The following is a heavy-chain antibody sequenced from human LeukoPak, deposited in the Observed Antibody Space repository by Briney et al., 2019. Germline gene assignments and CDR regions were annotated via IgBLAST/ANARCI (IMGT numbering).Heavy chain of an antibody. CDR3: ATSVWPPYYHYYYMDV. V-gene: IGHV1-69*13. Sequence: ASVKVSCKASGGTFSSYAISWVRQAPGQGLEWMGGIIPIFGTANYAQKFQGRVTITADESTSTAYMELSSLRSEDTAVYYCATSVWPPYYHYYYMDVWGKGTTVTVSS. D-gene: IGHD2-8*01. CDR2: IIPIFGTA. J-gene: IGHJ6*03. CDR1: GGTFSSYA.